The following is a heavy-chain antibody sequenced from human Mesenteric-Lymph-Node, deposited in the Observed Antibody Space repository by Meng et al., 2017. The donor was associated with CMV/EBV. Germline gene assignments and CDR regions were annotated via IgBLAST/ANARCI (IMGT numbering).Heavy chain of an antibody. D-gene: IGHD2-2*01. CDR3: AREQRGYCTSTSCPSRWFDP. CDR1: GFTVSSNY. CDR2: IYSGGST. V-gene: IGHV3-53*01. Sequence: GESLKISCAASGFTVSSNYMSWVRQAPGKGLEWVSVIYSGGSTYYADSVKGRFTISRDNAKNTLYLQMNSLRAEDTAVYYCAREQRGYCTSTSCPSRWFDPWGQGTLVTVSS. J-gene: IGHJ5*02.